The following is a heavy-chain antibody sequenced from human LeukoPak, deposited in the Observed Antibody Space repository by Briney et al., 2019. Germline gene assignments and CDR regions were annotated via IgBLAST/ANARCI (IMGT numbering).Heavy chain of an antibody. V-gene: IGHV3-11*01. CDR3: ARDYFPGDAFDI. Sequence: GGSLRLSCAASGFTFSDYYMSWIRQAPGKGLEWVSYISSSGSTIYYADSVKGRFTISRDNAKNSLYLLMNSLRAEDTAVYYCARDYFPGDAFDIWGQGTMVTVSS. CDR2: ISSSGSTI. D-gene: IGHD3-9*01. CDR1: GFTFSDYY. J-gene: IGHJ3*02.